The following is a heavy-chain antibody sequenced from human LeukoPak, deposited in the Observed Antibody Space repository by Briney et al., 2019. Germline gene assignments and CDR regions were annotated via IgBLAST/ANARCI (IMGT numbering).Heavy chain of an antibody. D-gene: IGHD1-26*01. CDR2: ISPGGGTT. V-gene: IGHV3-23*01. J-gene: IGHJ4*02. Sequence: PGGSLRLSCAVSGFAFGSEAMSWVRQSPARGLEWVASISPGGGTTYYADYVKGRFSISRDNSKNTLYLLMNSLRAEDTAVYYCAKDPQWELPSPFDHWGQGTLVTVSS. CDR1: GFAFGSEA. CDR3: AKDPQWELPSPFDH.